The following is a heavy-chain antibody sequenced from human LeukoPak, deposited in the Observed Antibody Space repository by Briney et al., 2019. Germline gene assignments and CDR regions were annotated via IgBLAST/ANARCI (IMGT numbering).Heavy chain of an antibody. V-gene: IGHV1-2*02. CDR2: INPNSGGT. D-gene: IGHD4-17*01. J-gene: IGHJ5*02. CDR1: GYTFNGYY. Sequence: ASVKVSCKASGYTFNGYYMHWVRQAPGQGLEWMGWINPNSGGTKYAQKFQGRVTMTRDTPISTAYMGLSRLRSDDTAVYYCARGGYYCDYVADFDPGGEGPRVSVSS. CDR3: ARGGYYCDYVADFDP.